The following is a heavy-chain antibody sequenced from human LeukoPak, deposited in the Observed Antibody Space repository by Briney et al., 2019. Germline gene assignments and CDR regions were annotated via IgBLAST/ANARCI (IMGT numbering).Heavy chain of an antibody. CDR3: ARCGELVGGALDY. CDR2: INHSGST. Sequence: KTSETLSLTCAVYGGSFSGYYWSWIRQPPGKGLEWIGEINHSGSTNYNPSLKSRVTISVDTSKNQFPLKLSSVTAADTAVYYCARCGELVGGALDYWGQGTLVTVSS. J-gene: IGHJ4*02. CDR1: GGSFSGYY. V-gene: IGHV4-34*01. D-gene: IGHD1-26*01.